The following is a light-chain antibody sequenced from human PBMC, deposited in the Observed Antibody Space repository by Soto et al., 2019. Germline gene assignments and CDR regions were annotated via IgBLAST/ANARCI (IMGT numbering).Light chain of an antibody. V-gene: IGLV2-14*03. CDR3: SSYTSTSSFYV. J-gene: IGLJ1*01. CDR2: DVS. Sequence: QSDLTQPASVSGSPGQSITISCTGANSDIGNYDFVSWYRQHPGEAPKVLIFDVSNRPSGISNRFSGSKSGNTASLTIYGLQAEDEADYFCSSYTSTSSFYVFGTGTQLTVL. CDR1: NSDIGNYDF.